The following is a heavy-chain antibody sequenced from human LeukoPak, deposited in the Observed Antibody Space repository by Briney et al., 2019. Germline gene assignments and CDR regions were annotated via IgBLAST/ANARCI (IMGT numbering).Heavy chain of an antibody. CDR1: GGTFSSYA. V-gene: IGHV1-69*01. Sequence: SVNVSCKASGGTFSSYAISWVRQAPGQGLEWMGGIIPIFGTANYAQKFQGRVTITADESTSTAYMELSSLRSEDTAVYYCARAEAVTMVRGVITEYNWFDPWGQGTLVTVSS. CDR2: IIPIFGTA. J-gene: IGHJ5*02. CDR3: ARAEAVTMVRGVITEYNWFDP. D-gene: IGHD3-10*01.